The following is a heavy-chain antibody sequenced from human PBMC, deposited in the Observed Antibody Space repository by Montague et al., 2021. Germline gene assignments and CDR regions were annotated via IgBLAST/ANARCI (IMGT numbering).Heavy chain of an antibody. Sequence: SLRLSCAASGFTFSRYWMHWVRQAPGKGLVWVSRINSDGSSTSYADSVKGRFTISRDNAKNTLYLQMNSLRAEDTAVYYRARQATVTTEVGWNYFDYWGQGTLVTVSS. CDR3: ARQATVTTEVGWNYFDY. CDR1: GFTFSRYW. J-gene: IGHJ4*02. D-gene: IGHD4-17*01. V-gene: IGHV3-74*01. CDR2: INSDGSST.